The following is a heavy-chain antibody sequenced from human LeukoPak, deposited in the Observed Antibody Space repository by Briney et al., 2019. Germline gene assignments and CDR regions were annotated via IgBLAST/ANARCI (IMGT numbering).Heavy chain of an antibody. CDR3: ARDPGSYGTFDY. CDR1: GFTFSRHW. J-gene: IGHJ4*02. V-gene: IGHV3-7*01. CDR2: INQEGSET. D-gene: IGHD1-26*01. Sequence: GGSLRLSCAASGFTFSRHWMNWVRQSPGKGLEWVANINQEGSETRYVDSVRGRFTISRDNAKNSLFLQMNSLRAEDTAVYYCARDPGSYGTFDYWGQGTLVTVSS.